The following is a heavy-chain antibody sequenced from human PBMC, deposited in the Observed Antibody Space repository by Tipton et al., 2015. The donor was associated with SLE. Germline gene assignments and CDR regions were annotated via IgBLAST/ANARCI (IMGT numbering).Heavy chain of an antibody. CDR1: GFTFSSYE. Sequence: SLRLSCAASGFTFSSYEMNWVRQAPGKGLEWVSYISSSGSTIYYADSVKGRFTISRDNAKNSLYLQMNSLRAEDTAVYYCVRGRYGDYSYYFDYWGQGTLVTVSS. D-gene: IGHD4-17*01. J-gene: IGHJ4*02. V-gene: IGHV3-48*03. CDR3: VRGRYGDYSYYFDY. CDR2: ISSSGSTI.